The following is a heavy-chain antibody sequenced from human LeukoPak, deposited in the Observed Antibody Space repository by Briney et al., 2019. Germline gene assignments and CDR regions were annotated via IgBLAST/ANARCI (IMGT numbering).Heavy chain of an antibody. CDR3: AREGYSYAYDY. CDR2: ISGGGGST. V-gene: IGHV3-23*01. D-gene: IGHD5-18*01. J-gene: IGHJ4*02. CDR1: GFTFTDYA. Sequence: GGSLRLSCAVSGFTFTDYAMTWVRQAPGKGLEWVSGISGGGGSTYYADSVKGRFTISRDNSKNTLFLQMNSLRAEDTAVYYCAREGYSYAYDYWGQGTLVTVSS.